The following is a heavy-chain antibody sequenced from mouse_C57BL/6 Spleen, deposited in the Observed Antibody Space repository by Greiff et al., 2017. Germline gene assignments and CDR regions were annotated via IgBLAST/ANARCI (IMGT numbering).Heavy chain of an antibody. V-gene: IGHV5-6*01. CDR3: ARHSNYGAMDY. CDR1: GFTFSSYG. CDR2: ISSGGSYT. J-gene: IGHJ4*01. D-gene: IGHD2-5*01. Sequence: EVKLMESGGDLVKPGGSLKLSCAASGFTFSSYGMSWVRQTPDKRLEWVATISSGGSYTYYPDSVKGRFTISRDNAKNTLYLQMSSLKSEDTAMXYCARHSNYGAMDYWGQGTSVTVSS.